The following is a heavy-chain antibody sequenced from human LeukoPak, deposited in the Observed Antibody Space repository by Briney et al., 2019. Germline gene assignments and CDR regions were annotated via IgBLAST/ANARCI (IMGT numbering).Heavy chain of an antibody. CDR2: IYYSGST. Sequence: PSETLSLTCTVSGGSISSSSYYWGWIRQPPGKGLEWIGSIYYSGSTYYNPSLKSRVTISVDTSKNQFSLKLSSVTAADTAVYYCGLAAPAYYYYYMDVWGKGTTVTVSS. CDR1: GGSISSSSYY. V-gene: IGHV4-39*07. D-gene: IGHD6-13*01. J-gene: IGHJ6*03. CDR3: GLAAPAYYYYYMDV.